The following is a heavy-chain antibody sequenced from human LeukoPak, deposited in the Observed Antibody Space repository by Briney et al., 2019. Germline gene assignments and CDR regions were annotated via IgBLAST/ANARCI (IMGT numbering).Heavy chain of an antibody. J-gene: IGHJ4*02. CDR3: AKDQATYYDYVWGSYRSYYFDY. CDR1: GFTASRYA. D-gene: IGHD3-16*02. CDR2: ISGSGDST. V-gene: IGHV3-23*01. Sequence: GGSLRPSCAAAGFTASRYAMTWVRQAPGKGLEWGSSISGSGDSTYYADSVKGRFTISRDNSKNTLYVQMNSLRAEDTAVYYCAKDQATYYDYVWGSYRSYYFDYWGQGTLVTVSS.